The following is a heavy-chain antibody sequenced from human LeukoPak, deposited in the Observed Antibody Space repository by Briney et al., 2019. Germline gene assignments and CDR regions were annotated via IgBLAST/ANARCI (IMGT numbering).Heavy chain of an antibody. D-gene: IGHD3-10*01. V-gene: IGHV3-48*03. CDR3: ARVGVTMVRGVIGTFDY. CDR1: GFTFCHYA. Sequence: GGSLRLSCTASGFTFCHYAMTWFRQAPGKGLEWVSYISISGSTIYYADSVKGRFTISRDNGKNSLYLEMNSLRAEDTAVYYCARVGVTMVRGVIGTFDYWGQGTLVTVSS. CDR2: ISISGSTI. J-gene: IGHJ4*02.